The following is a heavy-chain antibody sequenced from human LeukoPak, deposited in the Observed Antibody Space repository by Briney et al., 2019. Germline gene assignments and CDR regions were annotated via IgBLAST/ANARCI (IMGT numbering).Heavy chain of an antibody. CDR3: ARMYSSSYPFDY. CDR2: INAGNGNT. J-gene: IGHJ4*02. D-gene: IGHD6-13*01. CDR1: GYTFTSYA. Sequence: ASVKVSCKASGYTFTSYAMHWVRQAPGQRLEWMGWINAGNGNTKYSQKFQGRVTITRDTSASTAYMELSSLRSEDTAVYYCARMYSSSYPFDYWGQGTLVTVSS. V-gene: IGHV1-3*01.